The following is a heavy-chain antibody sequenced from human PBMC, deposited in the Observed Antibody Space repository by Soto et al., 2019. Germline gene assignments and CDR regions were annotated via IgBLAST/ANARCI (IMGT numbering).Heavy chain of an antibody. Sequence: SETLSLTCTVSGGSISSGGYYWSWIRQHPGKGLEWIGYIYYSGSTYYNPSLKSRVTISVDTSKNQFSLKLSSVTAADTAVYYCARNPENWNYYFDYWGQGTLVTVSS. J-gene: IGHJ4*02. CDR2: IYYSGST. CDR1: GGSISSGGYY. D-gene: IGHD1-7*01. V-gene: IGHV4-31*03. CDR3: ARNPENWNYYFDY.